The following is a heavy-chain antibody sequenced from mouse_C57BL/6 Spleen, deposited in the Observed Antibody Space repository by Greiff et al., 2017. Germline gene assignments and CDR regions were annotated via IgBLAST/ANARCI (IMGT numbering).Heavy chain of an antibody. D-gene: IGHD1-1*01. Sequence: VQLQQSGPELVKPGASVKISCKASGYAFSSSWMNWVKQRPGKGLEWIGRIYPGDGDTNYNGKFKGKATLTADKSSSTAYMQLSSLTSEDSAVYFCAGTVPDAMDYWGQGTSVTVSS. CDR3: AGTVPDAMDY. CDR2: IYPGDGDT. CDR1: GYAFSSSW. V-gene: IGHV1-82*01. J-gene: IGHJ4*01.